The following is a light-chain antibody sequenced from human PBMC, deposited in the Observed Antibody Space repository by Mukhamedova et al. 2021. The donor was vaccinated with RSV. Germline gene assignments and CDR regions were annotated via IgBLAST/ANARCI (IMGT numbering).Light chain of an antibody. V-gene: IGKV3-7*02. Sequence: LAWYQQKPGQAPRLLIYGASTRATGFPARFSGSGSGTEFTLTISSLQPEDFATYYCLQDYNFPYTFGQGTKLEIK. J-gene: IGKJ2*01. CDR3: LQDYNFPYT. CDR2: GAS.